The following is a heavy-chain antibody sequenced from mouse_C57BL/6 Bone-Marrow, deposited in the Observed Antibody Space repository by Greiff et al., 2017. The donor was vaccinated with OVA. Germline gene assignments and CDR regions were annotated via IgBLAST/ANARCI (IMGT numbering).Heavy chain of an antibody. Sequence: VQLQQPGAELVKPGASVKMSCKASGYSFTDYNMNWVKQSNGKSLEWIGVINPNYGTTSYNQKFKGKATLTVDQSSSTAYMQLNSLTSEDSAVYYCARPLTAQATAWFAYWGQGTLVTVSA. D-gene: IGHD3-2*02. CDR2: INPNYGTT. CDR1: GYSFTDYN. CDR3: ARPLTAQATAWFAY. J-gene: IGHJ3*01. V-gene: IGHV1-39*01.